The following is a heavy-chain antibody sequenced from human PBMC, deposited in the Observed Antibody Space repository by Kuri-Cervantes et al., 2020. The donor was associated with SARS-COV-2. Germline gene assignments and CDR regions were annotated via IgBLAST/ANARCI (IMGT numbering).Heavy chain of an antibody. CDR3: ARSRGGGYCSSTSCYAGFDAFDI. V-gene: IGHV3-23*01. J-gene: IGHJ3*02. CDR1: GFTFSSYA. CDR2: ISGSGGST. Sequence: GVLKISCAASGFTFSSYAMSWVRQAPGKGLEWVSAISGSGGSTYYADSVKGRFTISRDNSKNTLYLQMNSLRAEDTAVYYCARSRGGGYCSSTSCYAGFDAFDIWGQGTMVTVSS. D-gene: IGHD2-2*01.